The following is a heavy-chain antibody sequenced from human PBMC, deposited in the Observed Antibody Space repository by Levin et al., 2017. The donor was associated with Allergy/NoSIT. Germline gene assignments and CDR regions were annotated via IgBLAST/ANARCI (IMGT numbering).Heavy chain of an antibody. J-gene: IGHJ4*02. CDR1: GGSISSGGYY. Sequence: SETLSLTCTVSGGSISSGGYYWSWIRQYPGTGLEWIGYIYYSGSTYYNPSLKSRVTISVDTSKNQFSLKLSSVTAADTAVYYCARGGRGAAAGFDYWGQGTLVTVSS. V-gene: IGHV4-31*03. D-gene: IGHD6-13*01. CDR3: ARGGRGAAAGFDY. CDR2: IYYSGST.